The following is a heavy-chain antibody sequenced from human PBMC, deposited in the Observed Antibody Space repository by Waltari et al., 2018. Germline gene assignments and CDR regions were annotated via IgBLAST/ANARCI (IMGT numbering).Heavy chain of an antibody. CDR3: ARKTSHYDY. V-gene: IGHV1-2*06. CDR2: ISPNSGAT. CDR1: GYTFTDFY. D-gene: IGHD2-2*01. J-gene: IGHJ4*02. Sequence: QVQLVQSGAELKKPGASVKVSCKASGYTFTDFYLHWVRQAPGQGLEWMGRISPNSGATDYAQKCQGRVTMTRDTSISTAYLELSRLRSDDTATYYCARKTSHYDYWGPGTLVTVSS.